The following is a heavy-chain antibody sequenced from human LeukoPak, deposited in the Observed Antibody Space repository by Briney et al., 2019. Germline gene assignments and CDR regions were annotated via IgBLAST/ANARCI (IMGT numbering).Heavy chain of an antibody. V-gene: IGHV4-30-2*01. CDR1: GGSISSGGYS. Sequence: PSETLSLTCAVSGGSISSGGYSWSWIRQPPGKGLEWIGYIYHSGSTYYNPSLKSRATISVDRSKNQFSLKLSSVTAADTAVYYCARASVATNDAFDIWGQGTMVTVSS. CDR2: IYHSGST. J-gene: IGHJ3*02. D-gene: IGHD5-12*01. CDR3: ARASVATNDAFDI.